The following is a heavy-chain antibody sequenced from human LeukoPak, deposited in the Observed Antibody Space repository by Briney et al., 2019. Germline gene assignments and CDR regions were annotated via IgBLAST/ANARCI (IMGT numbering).Heavy chain of an antibody. CDR2: INQDGSED. D-gene: IGHD3-10*01. V-gene: IGHV3-7*01. CDR1: EITFSRYW. Sequence: GGSLRLSCAVSEITFSRYWMSWVRQAPGKGLEWVANINQDGSEDAYVDSVKGRFTISRDNARNSLYLRMNSLRAEDTAVYYCATFDYFGSGGLFDCWGQGTLVTVSS. J-gene: IGHJ4*02. CDR3: ATFDYFGSGGLFDC.